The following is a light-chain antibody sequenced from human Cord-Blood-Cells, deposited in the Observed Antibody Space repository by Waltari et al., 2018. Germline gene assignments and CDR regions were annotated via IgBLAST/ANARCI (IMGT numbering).Light chain of an antibody. Sequence: DIQMTQSPSSLSASVGDRVTITCRASQSISSYLNWYQQKPGKAPKLLIYAASSLQSGVPSRVSGSGSGTDFTLTISSLQPEDFATYYCQQSYSTLGFGQGTKLEIK. J-gene: IGKJ2*03. CDR3: QQSYSTLG. CDR1: QSISSY. V-gene: IGKV1-39*01. CDR2: AAS.